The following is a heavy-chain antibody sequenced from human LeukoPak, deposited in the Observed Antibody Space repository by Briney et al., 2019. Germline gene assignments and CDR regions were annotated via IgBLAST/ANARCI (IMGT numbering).Heavy chain of an antibody. CDR3: ARTPAYYDFWSGSEGNNWFDP. CDR1: GYTFTSYD. D-gene: IGHD3-3*01. J-gene: IGHJ5*02. CDR2: MNPNSGNT. Sequence: ASVKVSCKASGYTFTSYDINWVRQATGQGLAWMGWMNPNSGNTGYAQKFQGRVTMTRNTSISTAYMELSSLRSEDTAVYYCARTPAYYDFWSGSEGNNWFDPWGQGTLVTVSS. V-gene: IGHV1-8*01.